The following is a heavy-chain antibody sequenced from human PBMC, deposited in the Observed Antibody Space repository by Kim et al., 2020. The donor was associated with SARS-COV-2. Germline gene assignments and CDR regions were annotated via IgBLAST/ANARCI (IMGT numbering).Heavy chain of an antibody. CDR1: GGSISSYY. Sequence: SETLSLTCTVSGGSISSYYWSWIRQPPGKGLEWIGYIYYSGSTNYNPSLKSRVTISVDTSKNQFSLKLSSVTAADTAVYYCVRAQAYSSGWYSPLNWFDPWGQGTLVTVSS. V-gene: IGHV4-59*01. J-gene: IGHJ5*02. CDR2: IYYSGST. CDR3: VRAQAYSSGWYSPLNWFDP. D-gene: IGHD6-19*01.